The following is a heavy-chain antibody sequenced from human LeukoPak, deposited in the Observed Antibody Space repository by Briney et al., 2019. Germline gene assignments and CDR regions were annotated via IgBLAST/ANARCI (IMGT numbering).Heavy chain of an antibody. Sequence: DPSETLSLTCTVSNGSMRSYYWSWIRQPPGKGLEWIGYIYSTGSTNYNPSLKSRVTISVDTSKNQFSLKLTSVTAADTAVYYCAKDLKRGRGFFEVVVAASGGYFDYWGQGTLVTVSS. D-gene: IGHD2-15*01. CDR2: IYSTGST. CDR1: NGSMRSYY. V-gene: IGHV4-4*08. CDR3: AKDLKRGRGFFEVVVAASGGYFDY. J-gene: IGHJ4*02.